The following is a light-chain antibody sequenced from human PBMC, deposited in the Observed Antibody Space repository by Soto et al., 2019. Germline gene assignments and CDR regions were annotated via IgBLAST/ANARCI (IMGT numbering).Light chain of an antibody. V-gene: IGKV1-5*03. J-gene: IGKJ1*01. CDR3: QQHQTYST. CDR2: QAS. Sequence: MTQSPAPLSVSPGQRATLSCRSSQSVSSNLAWYQQKPGKAPNLLIYQASRLEGGVPSRFSGSGSGTEFTLTISSLQPDDFATYYCQQHQTYSTFGQGTKVDIK. CDR1: QSVSSN.